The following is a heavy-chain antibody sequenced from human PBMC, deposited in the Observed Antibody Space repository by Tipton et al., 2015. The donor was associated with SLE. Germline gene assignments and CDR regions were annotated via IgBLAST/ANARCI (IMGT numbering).Heavy chain of an antibody. D-gene: IGHD5-18*01. J-gene: IGHJ4*02. CDR2: IYHSGST. Sequence: TLSLTCTVSGVSISRGNWWSWVRQPPGKGLEWIGEIYHSGSTHYNPSLKSRVTMSVDRSKNQFSLKLNSVTAADTAVYYCAGDTQQHDYWGQVTLVAVSS. CDR1: GVSISRGNW. V-gene: IGHV4-4*02. CDR3: AGDTQQHDY.